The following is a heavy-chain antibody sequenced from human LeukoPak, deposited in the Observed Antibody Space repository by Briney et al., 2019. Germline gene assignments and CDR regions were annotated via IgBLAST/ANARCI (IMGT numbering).Heavy chain of an antibody. CDR2: ISFDGSDA. J-gene: IGHJ4*02. Sequence: GGSLRLSCAASGFTFSGFWMHWVRQAPGKGLVWASCISFDGSDATYADSVKGRFTISRDNAKNSLYLQMNSLRAEDTAVYYCARDNYLLDYWGQGTLVTVSS. V-gene: IGHV3-74*01. CDR1: GFTFSGFW. CDR3: ARDNYLLDY. D-gene: IGHD4-11*01.